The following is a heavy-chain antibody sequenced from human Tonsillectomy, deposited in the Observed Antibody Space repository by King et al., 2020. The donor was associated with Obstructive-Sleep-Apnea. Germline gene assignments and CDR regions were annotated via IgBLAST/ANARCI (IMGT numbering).Heavy chain of an antibody. V-gene: IGHV3-72*01. D-gene: IGHD7-27*01. CDR3: ARAQTGEGDAFDV. Sequence: QLVQSGGGLVQPGGSLRLSCAASGFIFSDHYMNWVRQAPGKGLEWVGRSKNRVNSYTREYAASVRGRFIISRDDSKNFLYLQMNSLKTDDTAVYYCARAQTGEGDAFDVWGQGTMVTVSS. CDR2: SKNRVNSYTR. CDR1: GFIFSDHY. J-gene: IGHJ3*01.